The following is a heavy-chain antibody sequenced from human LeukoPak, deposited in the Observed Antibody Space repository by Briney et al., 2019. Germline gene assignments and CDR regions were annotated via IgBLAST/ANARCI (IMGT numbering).Heavy chain of an antibody. J-gene: IGHJ6*03. CDR3: AKWVGIAVAGYYYYYMDV. V-gene: IGHV3-30*02. CDR2: IRYDGSNK. Sequence: GGSLRLSCAASGFTFSSYGMHWVRQAPGEGLEWVAFIRYDGSNKYYADSVKGRFTISRDNSKNTLYLQMNSLRAEDTAVYYCAKWVGIAVAGYYYYYMDVWGKGTTVTISS. D-gene: IGHD6-19*01. CDR1: GFTFSSYG.